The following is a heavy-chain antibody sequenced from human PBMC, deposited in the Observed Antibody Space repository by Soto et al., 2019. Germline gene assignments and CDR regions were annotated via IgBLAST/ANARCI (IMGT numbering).Heavy chain of an antibody. CDR2: ISYDGSNK. D-gene: IGHD3-22*01. Sequence: GGSLRLSCAASGFTFSSYGMHWVRQAPGKGLEWVAVISYDGSNKYYADSVKGRFTISRDNSKNTLYLQMNSLRAEDTAVYYCAKDQGYYDSSGYPYWGHGTLVTVSS. J-gene: IGHJ4*01. CDR3: AKDQGYYDSSGYPY. V-gene: IGHV3-30*18. CDR1: GFTFSSYG.